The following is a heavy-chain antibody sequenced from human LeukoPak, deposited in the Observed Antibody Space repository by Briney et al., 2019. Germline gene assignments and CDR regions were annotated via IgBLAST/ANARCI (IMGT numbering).Heavy chain of an antibody. CDR3: ARVRDTHGYGYYYYYGMDV. CDR1: GHTFTSYD. CDR2: MNPNSGNT. Sequence: ASVKVSCKASGHTFTSYDINWVRQATGQGLEWMGWMNPNSGNTGYAQKFQGRVTMTRNTSISTAYMELSSLRSEDTAVYYCARVRDTHGYGYYYYYGMDVWGQGTTVTVSS. V-gene: IGHV1-8*01. D-gene: IGHD3-22*01. J-gene: IGHJ6*02.